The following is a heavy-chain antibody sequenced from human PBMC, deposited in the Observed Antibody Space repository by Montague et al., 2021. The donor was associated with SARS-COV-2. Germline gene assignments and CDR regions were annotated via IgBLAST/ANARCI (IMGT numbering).Heavy chain of an antibody. V-gene: IGHV3-23*01. D-gene: IGHD3-22*01. Sequence: SLRLSCAASGFTFSSYAMSWVRQAPGKGLEWVSGISDSGGSTYCXDSVKGRFTISRDNSKNTLYLQMNSLRAEDTAVYYCAKGGERITMIVVVITLADFDCGGQGTLVIVYS. CDR3: AKGGERITMIVVVITLADFDC. CDR2: ISDSGGST. CDR1: GFTFSSYA. J-gene: IGHJ4*02.